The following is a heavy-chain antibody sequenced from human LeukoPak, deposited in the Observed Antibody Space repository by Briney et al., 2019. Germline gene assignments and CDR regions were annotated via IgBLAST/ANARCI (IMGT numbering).Heavy chain of an antibody. CDR1: GFTFSFYA. J-gene: IGHJ4*02. D-gene: IGHD3-22*01. CDR2: LSGSGVST. V-gene: IGHV3-23*01. Sequence: GGSLRLSCAASGFTFSFYALSWVRQAPGKGLEWVSVLSGSGVSTYYADSVKGRFIISRDNSKNTLYLQMNSLRAEDTAVHYCAKETDSSGYYYADYWGQGTLVTVSS. CDR3: AKETDSSGYYYADY.